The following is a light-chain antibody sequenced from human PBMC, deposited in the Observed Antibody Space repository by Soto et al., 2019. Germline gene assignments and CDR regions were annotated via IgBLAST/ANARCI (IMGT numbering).Light chain of an antibody. V-gene: IGKV3-20*01. Sequence: EIVLTQSPGTLSLSPGERATLSCRASQSVTSGFLAWYQQKPGQAPRLLIYGASSRATGIPDRFSGSGSGTDFTLTISRLEPEDFAMYYCQQYHNSPRTFGQGTKVDIK. CDR1: QSVTSGF. CDR2: GAS. J-gene: IGKJ1*01. CDR3: QQYHNSPRT.